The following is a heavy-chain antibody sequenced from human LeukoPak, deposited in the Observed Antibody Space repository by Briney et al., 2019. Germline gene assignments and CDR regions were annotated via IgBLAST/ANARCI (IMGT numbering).Heavy chain of an antibody. Sequence: SETLSFTCAVSGGSISSYYWSWIRQPPGRGLGWIGSTHYSGSTSYNSSLKSRVTISVDTSKNQFSLKLSSVTPADTAVYYCARQVYSSSWSYYFDYWGQGILVTVSS. D-gene: IGHD6-13*01. J-gene: IGHJ4*02. V-gene: IGHV4-59*01. CDR2: THYSGST. CDR3: ARQVYSSSWSYYFDY. CDR1: GGSISSYY.